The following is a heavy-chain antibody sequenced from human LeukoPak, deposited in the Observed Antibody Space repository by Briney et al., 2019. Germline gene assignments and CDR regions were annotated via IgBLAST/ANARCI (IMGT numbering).Heavy chain of an antibody. CDR3: ARDNRDSGSYFGY. CDR1: GGSFSGYY. J-gene: IGHJ4*02. Sequence: PSETLSLTCAVYGGSFSGYYWSWLRQPPGKGLEWIGEINHSGSTNYNPSLKSRVTISVDTSKNQFSLKLSSVTAADTAVYYCARDNRDSGSYFGYWGQGTLVTVSS. V-gene: IGHV4-34*01. CDR2: INHSGST. D-gene: IGHD1-26*01.